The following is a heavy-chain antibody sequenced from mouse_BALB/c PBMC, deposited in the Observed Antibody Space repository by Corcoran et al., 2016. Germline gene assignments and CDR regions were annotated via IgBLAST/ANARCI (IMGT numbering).Heavy chain of an antibody. CDR1: GYTFTNYG. CDR2: INTYTGEP. V-gene: IGHV9-1*02. CDR3: ARGMSDYYAMDY. J-gene: IGHJ4*01. Sequence: QIQLVQSGPELKKPGETVKISCKASGYTFTNYGMNWVKQAPGKGLKWMGWINTYTGEPTYADDCKGRFAFSLETSASTAYLQINNLKNEDMATYFCARGMSDYYAMDYWGQGTSVTVSS.